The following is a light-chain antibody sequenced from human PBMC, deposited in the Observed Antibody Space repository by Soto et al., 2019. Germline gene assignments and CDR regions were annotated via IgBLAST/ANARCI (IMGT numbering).Light chain of an antibody. V-gene: IGLV3-25*03. CDR2: KDS. CDR3: QSADSSGTSPNWV. Sequence: SYELTQPPSVSVSPGQTARITCSGDALPKQYAYWYQQKPGQAPVLVIYKDSERPSGIPERFSGSSSGTTVTLNISGVQAEDEADYYCQSADSSGTSPNWVFGGGTKLTVL. CDR1: ALPKQY. J-gene: IGLJ3*02.